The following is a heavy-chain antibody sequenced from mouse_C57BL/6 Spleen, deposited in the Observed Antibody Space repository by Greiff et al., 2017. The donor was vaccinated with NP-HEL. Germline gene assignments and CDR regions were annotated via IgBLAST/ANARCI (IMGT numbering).Heavy chain of an antibody. J-gene: IGHJ4*01. CDR2: IDPSDSET. Sequence: QVQLKQPGAELVRPGSSVKLSCKASGYTFTSYWMHWVKQRPIQGLEWIGNIDPSDSETHYNQKFKDKATLTVDKSSSTAYMQLSSLTSEDSAVYYCARHDYYGSLYYAMDYWGQGTSVTVSS. V-gene: IGHV1-52*01. CDR3: ARHDYYGSLYYAMDY. D-gene: IGHD1-1*01. CDR1: GYTFTSYW.